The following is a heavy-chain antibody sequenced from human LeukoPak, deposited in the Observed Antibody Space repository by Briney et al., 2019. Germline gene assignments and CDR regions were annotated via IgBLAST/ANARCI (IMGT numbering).Heavy chain of an antibody. CDR2: ISGSGSTI. D-gene: IGHD1-26*01. V-gene: IGHV3-11*01. Sequence: GGSLRLSCAASGFTFSDYYMSWIRQAPGKGLEWVSYISGSGSTIYYADSVKGRFTISRDNAKNSLYLQMNSLRAEDTAVYYCARRWRGSYRDAFDIWGQGTMVTVSS. CDR3: ARRWRGSYRDAFDI. J-gene: IGHJ3*02. CDR1: GFTFSDYY.